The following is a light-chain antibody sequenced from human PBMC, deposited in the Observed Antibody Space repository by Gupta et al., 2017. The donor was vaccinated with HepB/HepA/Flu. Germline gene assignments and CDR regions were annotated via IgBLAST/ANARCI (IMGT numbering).Light chain of an antibody. Sequence: EIVMTQSPATLSVSPGERATLSCRASQSVSSNLVWYQQKPGQAPRLLIYGASTRATGIPARFSGSGSGTEFTLTISSLQSEDFAVYYCQQENIWPRVFGQGTKVEIK. J-gene: IGKJ1*01. CDR2: GAS. V-gene: IGKV3-15*01. CDR3: QQENIWPRV. CDR1: QSVSSN.